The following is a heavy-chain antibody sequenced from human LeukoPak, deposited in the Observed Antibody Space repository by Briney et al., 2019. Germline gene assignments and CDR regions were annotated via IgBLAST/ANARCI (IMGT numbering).Heavy chain of an antibody. Sequence: PSETLSLTCSVSGGSISSYYWNWIRQPPGKGLEWIGYIYYSGSTNYNPSLKSRVTISVDTSKNRFSLKLSSVTAADTAVYYCARIYKVRGREMATITNYFDYWGQGILVTVSS. CDR3: ARIYKVRGREMATITNYFDY. CDR2: IYYSGST. CDR1: GGSISSYY. D-gene: IGHD5-24*01. V-gene: IGHV4-59*01. J-gene: IGHJ4*02.